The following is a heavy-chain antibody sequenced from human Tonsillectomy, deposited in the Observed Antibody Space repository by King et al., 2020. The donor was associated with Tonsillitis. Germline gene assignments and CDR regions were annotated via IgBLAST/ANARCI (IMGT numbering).Heavy chain of an antibody. D-gene: IGHD5-18*01. Sequence: QVQLQESGPGLVKPSETLSLTCTVSGGSISSYYWSWIRQPPGKGLEWIGYIYYSGSTNYNPSLKSRVTISVDTSKNQFSLKLSSVTAADTAVYYCARHLWAMALFDPWGQGTLVTVSS. CDR3: ARHLWAMALFDP. CDR2: IYYSGST. CDR1: GGSISSYY. V-gene: IGHV4-59*08. J-gene: IGHJ5*02.